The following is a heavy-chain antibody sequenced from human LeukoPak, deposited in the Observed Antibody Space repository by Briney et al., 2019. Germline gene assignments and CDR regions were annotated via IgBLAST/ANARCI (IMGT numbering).Heavy chain of an antibody. D-gene: IGHD3-22*01. CDR2: IYSGGST. CDR3: ARAGYYYDSSGYYFDY. CDR1: GFTFSSYW. V-gene: IGHV3-53*01. Sequence: GGSLRLSCAASGFTFSSYWMHWVRQAPGKGLEWVSVIYSGGSTYYADSVKGRFTISRDNSKNTLYLQMNSLRAEDTAVYYCARAGYYYDSSGYYFDYWGQGTLVTVSS. J-gene: IGHJ4*02.